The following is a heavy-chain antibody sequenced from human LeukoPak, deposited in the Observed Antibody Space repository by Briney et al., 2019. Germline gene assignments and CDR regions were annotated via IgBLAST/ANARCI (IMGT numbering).Heavy chain of an antibody. D-gene: IGHD6-13*01. J-gene: IGHJ4*02. CDR2: ISSSSSYI. V-gene: IGHV3-21*01. Sequence: GGSLRLSCAASGFTVSSHSMSWVRQAPGKGLEWVSSISSSSSYIYYADSVKGRFTISRDNAKNSLYLQMNSLRAEDTAVYYCARGWAAAGDYWGQGTLVTVSS. CDR1: GFTVSSHS. CDR3: ARGWAAAGDY.